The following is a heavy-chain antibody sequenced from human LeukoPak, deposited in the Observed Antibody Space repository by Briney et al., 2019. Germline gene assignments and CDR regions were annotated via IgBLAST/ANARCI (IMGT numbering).Heavy chain of an antibody. V-gene: IGHV4-61*02. CDR1: GGSISSGSYY. CDR2: IYTSGST. Sequence: PSETLSLTCTVSGGSISSGSYYWRWIRQPAGKGLEWIGRIYTSGSTNYHPALKSRVTISVDTSKNQFSLKLSSVTAADTAVYYCARSTLVPSYSKYQQQLANWFDPWGQGTLVTVSS. D-gene: IGHD6-13*01. J-gene: IGHJ5*02. CDR3: ARSTLVPSYSKYQQQLANWFDP.